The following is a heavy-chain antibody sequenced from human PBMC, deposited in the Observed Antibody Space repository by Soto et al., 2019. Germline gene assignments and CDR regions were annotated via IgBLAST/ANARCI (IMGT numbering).Heavy chain of an antibody. CDR1: GYTFTRYG. V-gene: IGHV1-18*01. J-gene: IGHJ6*02. Sequence: QVQLMQSGAEVKNPGASVKVSCKASGYTFTRYGIGWARQAPGQGLEWMGWINTNNGNTNYAQNVQGRVTLTTDTSTSTAYMELRSLRSNDTAIYYCAMVDVYVTPSPQDVWGQGTTVIVSS. D-gene: IGHD3-16*01. CDR2: INTNNGNT. CDR3: AMVDVYVTPSPQDV.